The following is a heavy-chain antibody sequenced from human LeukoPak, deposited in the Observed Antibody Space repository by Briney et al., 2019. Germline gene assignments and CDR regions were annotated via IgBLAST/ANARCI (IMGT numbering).Heavy chain of an antibody. J-gene: IGHJ4*02. V-gene: IGHV5-10-1*01. D-gene: IGHD1-14*01. Sequence: GESLRISCKGSGYSFTNYWINWVCQMPGKGLEWMGRIDPSDSYTNYSPSFQGHVTISTDKSINTAYVQWSSLKASDTAMYYCAKSSGNNPLDYWGQGTLVTVSS. CDR1: GYSFTNYW. CDR3: AKSSGNNPLDY. CDR2: IDPSDSYT.